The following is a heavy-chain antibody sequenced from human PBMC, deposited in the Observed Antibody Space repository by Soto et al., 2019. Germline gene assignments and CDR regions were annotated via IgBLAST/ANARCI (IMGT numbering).Heavy chain of an antibody. V-gene: IGHV3-48*03. Sequence: VGSLRLSCAASGFTFSSYEMNWVRQAPGKGLEWVSYISSSGSTIYYADSVKGRFTISRDNAKNSLYLQMNSLRAEDTAVYYCASIITMIVVATDAFDIWGQGTMVTVSS. CDR3: ASIITMIVVATDAFDI. CDR2: ISSSGSTI. J-gene: IGHJ3*02. D-gene: IGHD3-22*01. CDR1: GFTFSSYE.